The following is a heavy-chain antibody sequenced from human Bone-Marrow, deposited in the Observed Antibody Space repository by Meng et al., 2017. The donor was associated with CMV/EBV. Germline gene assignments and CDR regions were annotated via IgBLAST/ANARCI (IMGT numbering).Heavy chain of an antibody. Sequence: SETLSLTCTVSGGSISSSSYYWGWIRQPPGKGLEWIGSIYYSGSTYYNPSLKSRVTISVDTSKNQFSLKLSSVTAADTAVYYCARGYGSGSYYKLYWFDPWGQGTLVTVSS. D-gene: IGHD3-10*01. V-gene: IGHV4-39*07. CDR3: ARGYGSGSYYKLYWFDP. J-gene: IGHJ5*02. CDR2: IYYSGST. CDR1: GGSISSSSYY.